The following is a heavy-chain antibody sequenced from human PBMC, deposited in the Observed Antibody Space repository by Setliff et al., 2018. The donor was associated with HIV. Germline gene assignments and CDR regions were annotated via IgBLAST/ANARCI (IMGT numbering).Heavy chain of an antibody. J-gene: IGHJ6*03. Sequence: SETLSLTCAVSGYSISRGYYWGWIRQPPGKGLEWIGYFYYSGSTNYNPSLKSRVTISKDTSKNQFSLKLSSVTAADTAVYYCAKVVVRSRFLEWSPSRDYSYYYMDVWGKGTTVTVSS. V-gene: IGHV4-61*01. CDR2: FYYSGST. CDR3: AKVVVRSRFLEWSPSRDYSYYYMDV. D-gene: IGHD3-3*01. CDR1: GYSISRGYY.